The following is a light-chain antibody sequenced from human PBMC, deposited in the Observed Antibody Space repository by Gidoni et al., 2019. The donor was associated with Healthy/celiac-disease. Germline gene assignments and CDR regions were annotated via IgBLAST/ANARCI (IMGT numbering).Light chain of an antibody. Sequence: EIVLTQSPGTLSLSPGERATLSCRASQSVSSSYLAWYQQKPGQAPRLLIYGASSRATGIPDRFSGSGSGTDFTLTISRVEPEDVAVYYCQQYVSSPFTFGPGTKVDIK. CDR3: QQYVSSPFT. CDR1: QSVSSSY. J-gene: IGKJ3*01. V-gene: IGKV3-20*01. CDR2: GAS.